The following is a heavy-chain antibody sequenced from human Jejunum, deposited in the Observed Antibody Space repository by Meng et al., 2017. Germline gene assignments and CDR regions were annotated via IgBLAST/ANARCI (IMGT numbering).Heavy chain of an antibody. Sequence: ASVKVSCKTSGYTFNTYGINWVRQAPGQGLEWMGWISGYNGNTNYAQKFQGRVTLTTDTSTSTAFMELRSLRSDDTAVYFCARDRKSYYYFDYWGQGTLVTVSS. V-gene: IGHV1-18*01. J-gene: IGHJ4*02. CDR3: ARDRKSYYYFDY. CDR1: GYTFNTYG. D-gene: IGHD1-26*01. CDR2: ISGYNGNT.